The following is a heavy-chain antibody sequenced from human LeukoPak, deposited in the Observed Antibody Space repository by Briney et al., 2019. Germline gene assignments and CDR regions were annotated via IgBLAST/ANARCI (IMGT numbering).Heavy chain of an antibody. CDR1: GDSVTSTTYY. V-gene: IGHV4-39*01. Sequence: PSETLSLTCTVSGDSVTSTTYYWGWIRQPPGKGLEWIGIISYRGSIYYTPSLESRVTMSVDRSKNQFSLKLTSVTAADTAVYYCTRSHGVYWGQGTVVTVSS. D-gene: IGHD4-17*01. J-gene: IGHJ4*02. CDR3: TRSHGVY. CDR2: ISYRGSI.